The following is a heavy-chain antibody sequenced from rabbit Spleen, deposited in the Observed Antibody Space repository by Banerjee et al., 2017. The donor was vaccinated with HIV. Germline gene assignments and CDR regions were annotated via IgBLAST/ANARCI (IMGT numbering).Heavy chain of an antibody. V-gene: IGHV1S40*01. CDR1: GFSFSSGYD. Sequence: QSLEESGGGLVKPGASLTLTCKASGFSFSSGYDMCWVRQAPGKGLEWIACIYAGSSGSTYSATWAKGRFTISRTSSTTVTLRMTSLTAADRATYFCARDLLGVIGWNFNLWGQGTPRHRL. J-gene: IGHJ4*01. CDR2: IYAGSSGST. D-gene: IGHD1-1*01. CDR3: ARDLLGVIGWNFNL.